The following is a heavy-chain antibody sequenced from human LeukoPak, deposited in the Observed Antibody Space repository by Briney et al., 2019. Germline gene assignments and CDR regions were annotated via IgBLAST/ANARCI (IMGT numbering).Heavy chain of an antibody. CDR3: ARGRRYSVYDIDY. J-gene: IGHJ4*02. CDR1: GYSFTSYW. V-gene: IGHV5-51*01. D-gene: IGHD5/OR15-5a*01. Sequence: GESLKISCKGSGYSFTSYWIGWVRPMPGKGLQWMGITYPGDSEARYSPSFQGQVTISADKSISTAYLQWSSLKASDTAMYYCARGRRYSVYDIDYWGQGTLVTVSS. CDR2: TYPGDSEA.